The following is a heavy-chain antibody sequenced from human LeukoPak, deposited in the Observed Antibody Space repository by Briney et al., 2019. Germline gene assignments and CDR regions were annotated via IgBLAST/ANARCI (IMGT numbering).Heavy chain of an antibody. Sequence: PSETLSLTCTVSGGSISSYYWSWIRQPPGKGLEWIGYIYYSGSTNYNPSLKSRVTISVDTSKNQFSLKLSSVTAADTAVYYCARLYYDFWSGYPTFDYWGQGTLVTASS. V-gene: IGHV4-59*01. D-gene: IGHD3-3*01. J-gene: IGHJ4*02. CDR2: IYYSGST. CDR3: ARLYYDFWSGYPTFDY. CDR1: GGSISSYY.